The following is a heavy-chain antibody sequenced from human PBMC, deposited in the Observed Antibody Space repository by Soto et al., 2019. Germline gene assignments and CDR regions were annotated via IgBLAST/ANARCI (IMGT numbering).Heavy chain of an antibody. Sequence: QVQLVQSGAEVKKPGASVKVSCKASGYTFTSYGINWVRQAPGQGLEWMGWISAYNGNTNYAQKLQGRGTMTTATATSTASMELRSMRPAATAVYFCARGTTVETGDYWGQGTLVTVSS. J-gene: IGHJ4*02. V-gene: IGHV1-18*01. D-gene: IGHD4-17*01. CDR3: ARGTTVETGDY. CDR1: GYTFTSYG. CDR2: ISAYNGNT.